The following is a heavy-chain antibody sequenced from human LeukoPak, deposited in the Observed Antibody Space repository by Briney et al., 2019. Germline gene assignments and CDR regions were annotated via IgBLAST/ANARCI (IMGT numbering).Heavy chain of an antibody. V-gene: IGHV4-59*01. CDR1: GGSISSYY. J-gene: IGHJ4*02. D-gene: IGHD4-17*01. CDR2: IYYVGRT. CDR3: AGADYGDYVTFDY. Sequence: PSETLSLTCTVSGGSISSYYWTWIRQPPGKGLEWIGYIYYVGRTNYNPSLKSRVTISVDTSKNQFSLKLSSVTAADTAVYYCAGADYGDYVTFDYWGQGTLVTVSS.